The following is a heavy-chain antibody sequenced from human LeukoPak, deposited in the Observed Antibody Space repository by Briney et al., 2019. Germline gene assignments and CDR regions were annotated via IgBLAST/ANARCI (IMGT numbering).Heavy chain of an antibody. J-gene: IGHJ4*02. CDR1: GVSISGNY. CDR2: IFYTGST. Sequence: PSETLSLTCTVSGVSISGNYWSWIRQPPGKGLEWIGYIFYTGSTNYNPSLQSRVTILLDTSKNQFSLKLSSVSAADTAVYYCASRIAVAGTLYWGQGTLDTVSS. CDR3: ASRIAVAGTLY. V-gene: IGHV4-59*03. D-gene: IGHD6-19*01.